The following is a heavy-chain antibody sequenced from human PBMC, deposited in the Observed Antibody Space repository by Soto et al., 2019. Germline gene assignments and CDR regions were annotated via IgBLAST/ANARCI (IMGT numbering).Heavy chain of an antibody. V-gene: IGHV1-18*04. J-gene: IGHJ6*02. D-gene: IGHD2-15*01. CDR2: SSAYNGDT. Sequence: QVQLVQSGAEVKEPGASVKVSWKASGYPFTSYSFSWVRQAPGQGLEWMGWSSAYNGDTRYAQKFQGRVTMTADPYTDTAYMELRNLRSDDTGVYYCAREGAVVGSAVYYGMDVWGQGTMVTVS. CDR1: GYPFTSYS. CDR3: AREGAVVGSAVYYGMDV.